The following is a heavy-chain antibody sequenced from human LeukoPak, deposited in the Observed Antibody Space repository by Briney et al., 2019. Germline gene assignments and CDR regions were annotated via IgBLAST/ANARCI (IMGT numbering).Heavy chain of an antibody. J-gene: IGHJ2*01. CDR1: GFTFSSYA. D-gene: IGHD3-22*01. CDR3: AKSISDSSGYYYWYFDL. Sequence: GGSLRLSCAASGFTFSSYAMSWVRQAPGKGLEWVSAISGSGGSTYYADSVKGRFTISRDNSKNTLYLQMNSLRAEDTAVYYCAKSISDSSGYYYWYFDLWGRGTLVTVSS. CDR2: ISGSGGST. V-gene: IGHV3-23*01.